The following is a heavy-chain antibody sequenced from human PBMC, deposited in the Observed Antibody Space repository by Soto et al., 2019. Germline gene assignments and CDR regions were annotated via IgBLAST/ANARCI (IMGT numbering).Heavy chain of an antibody. V-gene: IGHV4-59*01. D-gene: IGHD3-10*01. CDR1: GDSMSSYY. CDR2: IYYSGST. J-gene: IGHJ4*02. Sequence: QVQLQESGPGLVKPSETLSLTCTVSGDSMSSYYWSWVRQPPGKGLEWIGYIYYSGSTHYNSSLQSRVTISVDTSKNPFSLKLSSVTAADTAVYYCARDRDGNYPDYWGQGTLVTVSS. CDR3: ARDRDGNYPDY.